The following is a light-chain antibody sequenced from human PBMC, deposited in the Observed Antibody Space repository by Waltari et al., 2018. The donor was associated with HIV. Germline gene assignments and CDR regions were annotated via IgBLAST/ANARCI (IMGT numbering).Light chain of an antibody. CDR3: QQRNTWIT. CDR1: QSIRTE. V-gene: IGKV3-11*01. J-gene: IGKJ5*01. Sequence: EIVLTQSPATLSLSPGARATLSCRASQSIRTELAWYQQKPGQAPRLFIYDASNRATGIPGRFSGSGSGTDFTLTISSLEPEDFAMYYCQQRNTWITFGQGTRLEI. CDR2: DAS.